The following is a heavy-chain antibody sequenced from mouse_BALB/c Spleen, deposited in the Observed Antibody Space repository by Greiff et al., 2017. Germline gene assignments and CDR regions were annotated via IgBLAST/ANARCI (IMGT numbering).Heavy chain of an antibody. V-gene: IGHV5-17*02. CDR2: ISSGSSTI. J-gene: IGHJ4*01. CDR1: GFTFSSFG. CDR3: ARGGPYAMDY. Sequence: EVMLVESGGGLVQPGGSRKLSCAASGFTFSSFGMHWVRQAPEKGLEWVAYISSGSSTIYYADTVKGRFTISRDNPKNTLFLPMTSLRSEDTAMYYCARGGPYAMDYWGQGTSVTVSS.